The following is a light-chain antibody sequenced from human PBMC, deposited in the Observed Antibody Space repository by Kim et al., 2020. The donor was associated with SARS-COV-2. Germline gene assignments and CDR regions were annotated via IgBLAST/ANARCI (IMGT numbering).Light chain of an antibody. V-gene: IGLV7-46*01. CDR3: LLSYSGARV. J-gene: IGLJ3*02. CDR1: AGAVTSGHY. CDR2: ETS. Sequence: PGGTARITGGSSAGAVTSGHYPYWFQQKPGQAPRTLIYETSNKHSWTPARFSGSLLGGKAALTLSGAQPEDEAEYYCLLSYSGARVFGGGTKLTVL.